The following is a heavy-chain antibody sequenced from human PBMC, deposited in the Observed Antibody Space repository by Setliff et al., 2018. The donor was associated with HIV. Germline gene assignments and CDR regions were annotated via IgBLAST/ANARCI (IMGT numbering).Heavy chain of an antibody. J-gene: IGHJ6*02. CDR2: INHSEYT. V-gene: IGHV4-34*01. D-gene: IGHD2-2*01. CDR1: GGSFTSYY. Sequence: SETLSLTCAVYGGSFTSYYWTWIRQAPGKDLEWIGEINHSEYTNYNPSLKSRVSMSVDKSKNQFSVKLTSVTAADTAVYYCARGHCSGTNCYGVDYYGMDVWGQGTTVTVSS. CDR3: ARGHCSGTNCYGVDYYGMDV.